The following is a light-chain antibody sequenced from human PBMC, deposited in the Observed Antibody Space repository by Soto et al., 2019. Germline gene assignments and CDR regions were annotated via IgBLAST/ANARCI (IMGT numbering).Light chain of an antibody. CDR2: GVS. J-gene: IGKJ1*01. Sequence: DIQMTQSPSTLSASVGDRVTISCRASQSVTNWLAWFQQKPGKAPNLLIYGVSNLASGVPSRFNGTGSGTEVTLSISSLGPDDFATYYCQQYCDYSCSFGHGTKVEIK. CDR3: QQYCDYSCS. CDR1: QSVTNW. V-gene: IGKV1-5*03.